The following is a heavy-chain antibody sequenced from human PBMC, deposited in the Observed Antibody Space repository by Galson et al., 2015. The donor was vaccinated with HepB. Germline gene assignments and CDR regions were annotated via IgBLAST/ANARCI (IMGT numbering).Heavy chain of an antibody. J-gene: IGHJ4*02. V-gene: IGHV3-30*03. D-gene: IGHD2/OR15-2a*01. Sequence: SLRLSCAASGFNFNHYGMHWVRQAPGKGLEWVALISYDGENEWYADSGKGRFTISRDNSKSAFFLQMNSLRPEDTAMYYCAREGDTTVMFHFAHWGQGTGVTVAS. CDR2: ISYDGENE. CDR1: GFNFNHYG. CDR3: AREGDTTVMFHFAH.